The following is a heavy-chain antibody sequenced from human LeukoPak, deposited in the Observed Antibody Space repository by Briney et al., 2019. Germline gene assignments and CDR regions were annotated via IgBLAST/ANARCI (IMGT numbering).Heavy chain of an antibody. V-gene: IGHV3-48*03. J-gene: IGHJ6*04. CDR2: ISSGSTI. CDR3: AELGITMIGGV. CDR1: GFTFSSYE. Sequence: GGSLRLSCAASGFTFSSYEMNWVRQAPGKGLEWVSYISSGSTIYYADSVKDRFTISRDNAKNSLYLQMNSLRAEDTAVYYCAELGITMIGGVWGKGTTVTISS. D-gene: IGHD3-10*02.